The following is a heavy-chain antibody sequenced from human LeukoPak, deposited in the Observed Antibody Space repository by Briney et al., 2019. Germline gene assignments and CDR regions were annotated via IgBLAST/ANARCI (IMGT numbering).Heavy chain of an antibody. CDR1: GFTFSTYA. Sequence: PGGSLRLSCAASGFTFSTYAMNWVRQAPGRGLEWVSTLSGNGGSTYYADSVKGRFTISRDNSKNTLYLQMNSLRAEDTAVYYCAKEGFDSWGQGTLVTVSS. CDR3: AKEGFDS. CDR2: LSGNGGST. V-gene: IGHV3-23*01. J-gene: IGHJ4*02.